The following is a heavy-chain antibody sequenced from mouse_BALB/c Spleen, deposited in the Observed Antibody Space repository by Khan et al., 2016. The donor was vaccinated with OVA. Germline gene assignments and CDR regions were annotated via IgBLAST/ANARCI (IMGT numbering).Heavy chain of an antibody. Sequence: VELVESGPGLVAPSQNLSITCTVSGFSLSDYGVSWIRQPPGKGLEWLGVIWGGGSTYYNSALKSRLSISKDNSKSQVFLIMSGLQRDDTAMFYCAKGVWSYYYTLDYWGQGTSVTVSS. CDR2: IWGGGST. CDR3: AKGVWSYYYTLDY. J-gene: IGHJ4*01. V-gene: IGHV2-6-5*01. CDR1: GFSLSDYG.